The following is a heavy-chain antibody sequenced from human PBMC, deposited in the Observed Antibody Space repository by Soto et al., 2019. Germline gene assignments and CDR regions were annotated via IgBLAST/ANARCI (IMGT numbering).Heavy chain of an antibody. Sequence: GKGLEWVSGIGGSGGRTYYADSVKGRFTISRDNSKNILYLQMNSLRAEDTAVYFFVQNRAHYAPYRSRQYWGPGPLVP. CDR3: VQNRAHYAPYRSRQY. D-gene: IGHD2-2*01. CDR2: IGGSGGRT. J-gene: IGHJ4*02. V-gene: IGHV3-23*01.